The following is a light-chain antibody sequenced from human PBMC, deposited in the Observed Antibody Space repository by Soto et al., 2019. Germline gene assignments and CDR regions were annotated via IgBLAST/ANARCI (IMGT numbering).Light chain of an antibody. CDR1: QGISSW. V-gene: IGKV1-5*03. Sequence: DIHMTHSPSSVSASVLYRVTITCRASQGISSWLAWYQQKPGKAPKLLIYKASSLESGVPSRFSGSGSGTEFTLTISSLQPDDFATYYCQHYNSYSEAFGQGTKVDIK. CDR2: KAS. J-gene: IGKJ1*01. CDR3: QHYNSYSEA.